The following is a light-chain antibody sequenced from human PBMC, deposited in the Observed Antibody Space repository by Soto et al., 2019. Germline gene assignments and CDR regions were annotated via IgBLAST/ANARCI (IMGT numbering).Light chain of an antibody. CDR1: SSNIGSNT. J-gene: IGLJ1*01. Sequence: QAVLAQPPSASHTTGQTVTISSSGSSSNIGSNTVNWYQQLPGTAPKLLIYSNNQRPSGVPDRFSGSKSGTSASLAISGLQSEDEADYYCAAWDDSLSGYVFGTGTKVTVL. V-gene: IGLV1-44*01. CDR3: AAWDDSLSGYV. CDR2: SNN.